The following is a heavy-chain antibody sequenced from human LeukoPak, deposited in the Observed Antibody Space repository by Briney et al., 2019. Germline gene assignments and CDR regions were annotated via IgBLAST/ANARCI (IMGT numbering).Heavy chain of an antibody. J-gene: IGHJ4*02. CDR3: ATDSYRGRQFYY. CDR2: FDPEDVET. CDR1: GDTSTDLS. Sequence: ASPKVSPKVSGDTSTDLSMNWVRQAPGKGLEWMGGFDPEDVETIYAQKFQGRVTMTEDTSTATAYMDLSSLRPDDTAVYYCATDSYRGRQFYYGGQGTLVTVSS. D-gene: IGHD1-26*01. V-gene: IGHV1-24*01.